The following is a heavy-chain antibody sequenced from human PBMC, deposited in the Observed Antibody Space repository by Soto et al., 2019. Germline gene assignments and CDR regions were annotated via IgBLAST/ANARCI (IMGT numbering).Heavy chain of an antibody. Sequence: PSETLSLTCAVYGGSFSGYYWTWIRQPPGKGLEWIGEINRSGSTNYKPSLRGRATISVDTSKNQVSLKVSSVTAADTAVYYCARGSTLITGNSLDYWGQGNLVTVSS. D-gene: IGHD1-20*01. V-gene: IGHV4-34*01. CDR2: INRSGST. CDR1: GGSFSGYY. CDR3: ARGSTLITGNSLDY. J-gene: IGHJ4*02.